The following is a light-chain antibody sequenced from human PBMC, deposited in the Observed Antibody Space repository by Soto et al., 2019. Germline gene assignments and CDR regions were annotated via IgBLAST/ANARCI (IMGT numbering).Light chain of an antibody. CDR3: QQYGSSPPYT. J-gene: IGKJ2*01. CDR1: QTINNNF. Sequence: EIVMTQSPGTLSLSPGERATLSCRASQTINNNFLGWYQQKPGQPPRLLIFGASRMATGIPDRFSGSGSGTDFTLTISRVEPGDFGVYDCQQYGSSPPYTFGLGTKLDIK. CDR2: GAS. V-gene: IGKV3-20*01.